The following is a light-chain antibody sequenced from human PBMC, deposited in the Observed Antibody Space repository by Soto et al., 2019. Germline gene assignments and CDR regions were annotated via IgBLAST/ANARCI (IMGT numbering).Light chain of an antibody. J-gene: IGKJ1*01. Sequence: EIVLTQSPATLSLSPGERVTLSCRASQSVNNHLAWYQHTPGQAPSLLIYDASSRATGIPARFSASGSGTDFTLTISSLEPEDFAVYYCQPRGNSWTFGQGTKVEIK. V-gene: IGKV3-11*01. CDR3: QPRGNSWT. CDR1: QSVNNH. CDR2: DAS.